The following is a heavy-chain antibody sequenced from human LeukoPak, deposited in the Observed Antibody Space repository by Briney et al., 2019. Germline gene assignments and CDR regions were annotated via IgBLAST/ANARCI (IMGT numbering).Heavy chain of an antibody. V-gene: IGHV3-30*04. CDR1: GFTFSSYA. CDR3: AKDVADRRITMVVP. Sequence: PGGSLRLSCAASGFTFSSYAMHWVRQAPGKGLEWVAVISYDGSNKYYADSVKGRFTISRDNSKNTLYLQMNSLRAEDTAVYYCAKDVADRRITMVVPWGQGTLVTVSS. CDR2: ISYDGSNK. D-gene: IGHD3-22*01. J-gene: IGHJ5*02.